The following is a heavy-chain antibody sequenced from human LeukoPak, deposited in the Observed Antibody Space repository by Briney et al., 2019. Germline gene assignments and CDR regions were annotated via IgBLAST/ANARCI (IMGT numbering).Heavy chain of an antibody. J-gene: IGHJ5*02. CDR2: IYSGGST. CDR3: ARERLRLFDP. CDR1: GFTVSSNY. D-gene: IGHD3-16*01. Sequence: GGSLRLSCAASGFTVSSNYMSWVRQAPGKGLEWVSVIYSGGSTYYADSVKGRFTISRDNPKNTLYLQMNSLRAEDTAVYYCARERLRLFDPWGQGTLVTVSS. V-gene: IGHV3-53*01.